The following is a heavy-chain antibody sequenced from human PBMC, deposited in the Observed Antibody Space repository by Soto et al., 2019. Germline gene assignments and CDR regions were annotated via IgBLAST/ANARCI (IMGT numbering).Heavy chain of an antibody. Sequence: SETLSLTCTVSGGSISSYYWSWIRQPPGKGLEWIGYIYYSGSTNYNPSLKSRVTISVDTSKNQFSLKLSSVTAADTAVYYCARDLYSSSWYGPWHYYGMDVWGQGTTVTVSS. CDR1: GGSISSYY. D-gene: IGHD6-13*01. CDR3: ARDLYSSSWYGPWHYYGMDV. V-gene: IGHV4-59*01. J-gene: IGHJ6*02. CDR2: IYYSGST.